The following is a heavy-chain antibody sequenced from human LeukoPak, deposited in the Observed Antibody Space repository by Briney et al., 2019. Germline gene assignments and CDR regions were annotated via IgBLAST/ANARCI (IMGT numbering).Heavy chain of an antibody. V-gene: IGHV4-31*03. CDR2: IYYSGST. CDR1: GGSNSSGGYY. CDR3: ARVTPPNYYDSSGYLDY. J-gene: IGHJ4*02. Sequence: SETLSLTCTVSGGSNSSGGYYWSWIRQHPGKGLEWIGYIYYSGSTYYNPSLKSRVTISVDTSKNQFSLKLSSVTAADTAVYYCARVTPPNYYDSSGYLDYWGQGTLVTVSS. D-gene: IGHD3-22*01.